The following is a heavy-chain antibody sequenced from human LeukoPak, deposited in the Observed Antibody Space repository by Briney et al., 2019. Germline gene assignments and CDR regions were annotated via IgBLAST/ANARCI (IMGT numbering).Heavy chain of an antibody. J-gene: IGHJ4*02. V-gene: IGHV4-30-4*08. CDR1: GGSISSGDYY. CDR2: IYYSGST. Sequence: PSETLSLTCTVSGGSISSGDYYWSWIRQPPGKGLEWIGYIYYSGSTYYNPSLKSRVTISVDTSKNQFSLKLSSVTAADTAVYYCARGDYYDSSVPGYWGQGTLVTVSS. D-gene: IGHD3-22*01. CDR3: ARGDYYDSSVPGY.